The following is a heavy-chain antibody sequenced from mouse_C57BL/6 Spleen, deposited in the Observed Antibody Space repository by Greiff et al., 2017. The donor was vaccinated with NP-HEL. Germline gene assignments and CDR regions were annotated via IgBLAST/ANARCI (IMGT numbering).Heavy chain of an antibody. D-gene: IGHD2-3*01. J-gene: IGHJ4*01. CDR2: ILPGSGST. Sequence: VQLQQSGAELMKPGASVKLSCKATGYTFTGYWIEWVKQRPGHGLEWIGEILPGSGSTNYNEKFKGKATFTADTSSNTAYMQLSSLTTEDSAIYYCARKGVIYDGYYDAMDYWGQGTSVTVSS. CDR3: ARKGVIYDGYYDAMDY. V-gene: IGHV1-9*01. CDR1: GYTFTGYW.